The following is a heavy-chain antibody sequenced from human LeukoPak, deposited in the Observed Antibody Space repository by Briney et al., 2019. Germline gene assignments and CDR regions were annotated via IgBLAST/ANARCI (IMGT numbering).Heavy chain of an antibody. CDR3: AKGSRSGWPFDY. CDR2: ISYDGSNK. J-gene: IGHJ4*02. D-gene: IGHD6-19*01. CDR1: GFTFSSYG. V-gene: IGHV3-30*18. Sequence: GGSLRLSCAASGFTFSSYGMHWVRQAPGKGLEWVAVISYDGSNKYYADSVKGRFTISRDNSKNTLYLQMNSLRAEDTAVYYCAKGSRSGWPFDYWGQGTLVTVSS.